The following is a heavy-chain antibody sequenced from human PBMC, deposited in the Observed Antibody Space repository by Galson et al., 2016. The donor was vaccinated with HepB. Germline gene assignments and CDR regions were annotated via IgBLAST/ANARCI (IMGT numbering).Heavy chain of an antibody. V-gene: IGHV3-33*01. CDR2: IWDDGSDK. Sequence: SLRLSCAASRFTFRNYGMHWVRQAPGKGLEWVAVIWDDGSDKYYADSVKGRFTISRDNSQNTLFLQMNSLRAEDTAVYYCARDQATTTGAFDIWGQGTMVTVSS. J-gene: IGHJ3*02. CDR1: RFTFRNYG. D-gene: IGHD5-24*01. CDR3: ARDQATTTGAFDI.